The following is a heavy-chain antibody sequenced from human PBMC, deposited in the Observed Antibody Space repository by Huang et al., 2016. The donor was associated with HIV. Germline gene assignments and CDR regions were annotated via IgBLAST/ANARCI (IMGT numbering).Heavy chain of an antibody. J-gene: IGHJ4*02. Sequence: EVQLVQSGAEVKEPGQSLKISCKNSGYIFTTYWIGWVRQMPGKGLEWMGIIYPDDSDTRYSPSIQVQVTISADKSLNTAYLQWSSLKASDTAMYYCARIASSGGYYFDSWGQGTLVTVSS. V-gene: IGHV5-51*03. CDR3: ARIASSGGYYFDS. CDR1: GYIFTTYW. CDR2: IYPDDSDT. D-gene: IGHD6-25*01.